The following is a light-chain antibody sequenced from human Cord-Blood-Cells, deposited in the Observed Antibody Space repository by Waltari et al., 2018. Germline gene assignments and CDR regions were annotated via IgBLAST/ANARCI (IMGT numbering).Light chain of an antibody. Sequence: QSVLTQPPSASGTPGQRVTISCSGSSPNIGSNTVNWYQQLPGTAPKLLIYSNNQRPSGVPDRFSCSKSGTSASLAISGLQSEDEADYYCAAWDDSLNGWVFGGGTKLTVL. J-gene: IGLJ3*02. CDR2: SNN. CDR1: SPNIGSNT. V-gene: IGLV1-44*01. CDR3: AAWDDSLNGWV.